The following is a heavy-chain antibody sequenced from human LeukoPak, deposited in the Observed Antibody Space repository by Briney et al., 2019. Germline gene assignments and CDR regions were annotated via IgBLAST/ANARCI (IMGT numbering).Heavy chain of an antibody. CDR3: ARAKGDFWSGYYYNWFDP. CDR1: GGSVSSGSYY. J-gene: IGHJ5*02. D-gene: IGHD3-3*01. Sequence: SETLSLTCTVSGGSVSSGSYYWSWIRQPPGKGLEWIGYIYYSGSTNYNPSLKSRVTISVDTSKNQFSLKLSSVTAADTVVYYCARAKGDFWSGYYYNWFDPWGQGTLVTVSS. CDR2: IYYSGST. V-gene: IGHV4-61*01.